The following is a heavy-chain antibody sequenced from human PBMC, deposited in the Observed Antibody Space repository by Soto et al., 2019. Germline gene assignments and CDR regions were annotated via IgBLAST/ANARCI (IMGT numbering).Heavy chain of an antibody. D-gene: IGHD1-26*01. Sequence: EVQLVESGGGLVKPGGSLRLSCAASGFTFSSYSMNWVRQAPGKGLEWVSSISSSSSYIYYADSVKVRFTISRDNAKNSLYLQMNSLRAEDTAVYYCASGGATNNNWFDPWGQGTLVTVSS. CDR1: GFTFSSYS. CDR3: ASGGATNNNWFDP. J-gene: IGHJ5*02. CDR2: ISSSSSYI. V-gene: IGHV3-21*01.